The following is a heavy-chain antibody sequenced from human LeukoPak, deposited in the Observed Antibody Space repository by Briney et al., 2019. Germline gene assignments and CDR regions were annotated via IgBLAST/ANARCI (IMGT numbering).Heavy chain of an antibody. V-gene: IGHV1-69*13. Sequence: SVTVSCKASGGTVSSYAISWVRQAPGQGLEWMGGIIPIFGTANYAQKFQGRVTITADESTSTAYMELSSLRSEDTAVYYCGPDYDYYDSSGYHTYWGQGTLVTVSS. J-gene: IGHJ4*02. CDR2: IIPIFGTA. CDR1: GGTVSSYA. D-gene: IGHD3-22*01. CDR3: GPDYDYYDSSGYHTY.